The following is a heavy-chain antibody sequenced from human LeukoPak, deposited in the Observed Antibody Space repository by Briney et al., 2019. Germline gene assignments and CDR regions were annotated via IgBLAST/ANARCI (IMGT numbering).Heavy chain of an antibody. CDR1: GFSFSSYG. Sequence: GGTLRLSCAASGFSFSSYGMSWVRQAPGKGLEWVSGISDSGDSTYYADSVKGRFTISRDISKNTLFLQMNSLRAEDTAVYYCARNLMVRGVIDYYYYMDVWGKGTTVTISS. CDR2: ISDSGDST. V-gene: IGHV3-23*01. J-gene: IGHJ6*03. D-gene: IGHD3-10*01. CDR3: ARNLMVRGVIDYYYYMDV.